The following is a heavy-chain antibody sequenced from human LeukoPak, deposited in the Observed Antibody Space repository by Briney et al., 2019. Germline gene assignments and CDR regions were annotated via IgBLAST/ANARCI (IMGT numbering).Heavy chain of an antibody. Sequence: GSLRLSCVASGFPVSSYWMTWVRQAPGEGLQWVANIKQDGSKKSYVDSVKGRFTISRDNAKNSLYLQMNSLRAEDTALYYCAKDIAAAAPGYYFDYWGQGTLVTVSS. J-gene: IGHJ4*02. CDR2: IKQDGSKK. CDR1: GFPVSSYW. D-gene: IGHD6-13*01. V-gene: IGHV3-7*03. CDR3: AKDIAAAAPGYYFDY.